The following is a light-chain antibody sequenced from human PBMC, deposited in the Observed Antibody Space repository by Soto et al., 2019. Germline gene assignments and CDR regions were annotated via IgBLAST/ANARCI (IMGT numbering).Light chain of an antibody. Sequence: EIVLTQSPATLSLSPGERATLSCRASQSVSSDLAWYQHKPGQAPRLLIYDASNRATGIPARFSGSGSGTDFTLTISSLEAEDSAGYYCQQRSSWWTFGQGTKVEIK. CDR2: DAS. V-gene: IGKV3-11*01. J-gene: IGKJ1*01. CDR1: QSVSSD. CDR3: QQRSSWWT.